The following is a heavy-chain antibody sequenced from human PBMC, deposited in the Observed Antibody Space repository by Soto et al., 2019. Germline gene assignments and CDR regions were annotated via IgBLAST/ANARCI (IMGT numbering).Heavy chain of an antibody. CDR2: MTPSGSSS. CDR3: AKESSGNYFAFDL. V-gene: IGHV3-11*01. J-gene: IGHJ3*01. Sequence: GGSLRLSCAASGFTFSDHYMSWIRQAPGKGLEWISYMTPSGSSSSYADSVKGRFTISRDNAKNSLYLQMNSLRGDDTAVYYCAKESSGNYFAFDLWGQGTMVTVSS. D-gene: IGHD1-26*01. CDR1: GFTFSDHY.